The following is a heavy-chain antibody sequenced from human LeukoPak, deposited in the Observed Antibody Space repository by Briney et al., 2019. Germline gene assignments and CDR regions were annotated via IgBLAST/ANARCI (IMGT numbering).Heavy chain of an antibody. CDR3: AGLLAYCGGDCYSDVDY. Sequence: LETLSLTCTVSGGSISSSSYYWGWIRQPPGKGLEWIGSIYYSGSTYYNPSLKSRVTISVDTSKNQFSLKLSSVTAADTAVYYCAGLLAYCGGDCYSDVDYWGQGTLVTVSS. CDR2: IYYSGST. V-gene: IGHV4-39*01. J-gene: IGHJ4*02. CDR1: GGSISSSSYY. D-gene: IGHD2-21*02.